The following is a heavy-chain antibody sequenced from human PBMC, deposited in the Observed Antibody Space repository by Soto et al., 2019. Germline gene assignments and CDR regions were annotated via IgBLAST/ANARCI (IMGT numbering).Heavy chain of an antibody. D-gene: IGHD3-3*01. V-gene: IGHV4-38-2*01. Sequence: KPSETLSLTCAVSGYSISSGYYWGWIRQPPGKGPEWTGSIYHSGSTYYNPSLKSRVTISVDTSKNQFSLKLSSVTAADTAVYYCARVLDDFWSGRAPLNGMDVWGQGTTVTVSS. CDR2: IYHSGST. J-gene: IGHJ6*02. CDR3: ARVLDDFWSGRAPLNGMDV. CDR1: GYSISSGYY.